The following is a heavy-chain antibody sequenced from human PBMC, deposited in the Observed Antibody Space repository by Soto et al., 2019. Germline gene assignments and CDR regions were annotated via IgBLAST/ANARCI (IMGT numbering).Heavy chain of an antibody. D-gene: IGHD3-10*01. CDR2: IIPIFGTA. V-gene: IGHV1-69*12. J-gene: IGHJ5*02. Sequence: QVQLVQSGAEVKKPGSSVKVSCKASGGTFSSYAISWVRQAPGQGLEWMGGIIPIFGTANYAQKFQGRVTITADESTSTAYMGLSSLRSEDTAVYYCARVIWGMVREGGSVAPWGQGTLVTVSS. CDR1: GGTFSSYA. CDR3: ARVIWGMVREGGSVAP.